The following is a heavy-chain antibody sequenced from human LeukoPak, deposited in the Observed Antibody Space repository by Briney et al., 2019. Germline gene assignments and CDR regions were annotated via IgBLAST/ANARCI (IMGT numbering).Heavy chain of an antibody. D-gene: IGHD2-2*01. CDR1: GFPFSTYW. J-gene: IGHJ6*03. CDR3: ARDLDVVPAAHYYMDV. V-gene: IGHV3-21*01. Sequence: PGGSLRLSCAASGFPFSTYWMNWVRQAPGKGLEWVSSISSSSYIYYADSVKGRFTISRDNAKNSLYLQMNSLRAEDTAVYYCARDLDVVPAAHYYMDVWGKGTTVTVSS. CDR2: ISSSSYI.